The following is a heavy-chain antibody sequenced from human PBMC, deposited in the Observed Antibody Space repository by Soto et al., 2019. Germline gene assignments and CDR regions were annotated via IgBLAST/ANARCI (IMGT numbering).Heavy chain of an antibody. Sequence: GASVKVSCKPSGYTFTAYYIHWVRQAPGQGLEWMGWIDPNSGGTKDAQKFQGRVTMTRDTSISTAYMELSRLRSDDTAVYYCARDFSSGYYLRFDYWGQGTLVTVSS. J-gene: IGHJ4*02. CDR1: GYTFTAYY. CDR2: IDPNSGGT. CDR3: ARDFSSGYYLRFDY. D-gene: IGHD3-22*01. V-gene: IGHV1-2*02.